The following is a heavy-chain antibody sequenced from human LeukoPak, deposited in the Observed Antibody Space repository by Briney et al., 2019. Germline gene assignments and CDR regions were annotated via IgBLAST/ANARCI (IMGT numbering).Heavy chain of an antibody. D-gene: IGHD3-10*01. CDR2: ISGSGDST. CDR1: GFTFSSYA. Sequence: GGPLRLSCAASGFTFSSYAMSWVRQVPGKGLEWVSAISGSGDSTYYADSVKGRFTISRDNSKSTLYVQMNSLRAEDTAVYYCAKYDYYSSGIHWGQGTLVTVSS. CDR3: AKYDYYSSGIH. V-gene: IGHV3-23*01. J-gene: IGHJ4*02.